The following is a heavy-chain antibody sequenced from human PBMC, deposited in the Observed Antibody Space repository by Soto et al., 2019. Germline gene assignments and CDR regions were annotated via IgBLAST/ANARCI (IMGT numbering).Heavy chain of an antibody. CDR2: IYPCDSDT. D-gene: IGHD2-15*01. V-gene: IGHV5-51*01. Sequence: GESLKISCKGSGYSFTNYWIGWVRQMPGKGLEWMGVIYPCDSDTRYSPSFQGQVTISADKSISTAYLQWSSLKASDTAMFFCAARHCSGGSCYHFYFEYWGQGTLVTVSS. CDR3: AARHCSGGSCYHFYFEY. J-gene: IGHJ4*02. CDR1: GYSFTNYW.